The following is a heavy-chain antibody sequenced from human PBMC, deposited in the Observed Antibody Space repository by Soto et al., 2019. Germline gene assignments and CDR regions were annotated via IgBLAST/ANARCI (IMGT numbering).Heavy chain of an antibody. CDR3: AKGEDSSGYWGSY. D-gene: IGHD3-22*01. Sequence: QVQLVESGGGVVQPGRSLRLSCVGSGFTFSSYGMHWGRQAPGKGLEWVAVVSYDGSNKDYADSVKGRFTISRDNSKNTVYLQTNSLRDEDTAVYYCAKGEDSSGYWGSYWGQGTLVTVSS. CDR2: VSYDGSNK. V-gene: IGHV3-30*18. CDR1: GFTFSSYG. J-gene: IGHJ4*02.